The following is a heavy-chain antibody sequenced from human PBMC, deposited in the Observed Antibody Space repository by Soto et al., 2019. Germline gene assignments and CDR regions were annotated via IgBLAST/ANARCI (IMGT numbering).Heavy chain of an antibody. Sequence: QVQPVESGGGVVQPGRSLRLSCAASGFTFTPYGMHWVRQVPGQGPEWVAVISYDGTIKHYADSVKGRFTISRDNSNNTLYLEMHSLRTEDTALYYCAKDRAWQAGRYFYGMDVWGQGTTVTVSS. CDR2: ISYDGTIK. V-gene: IGHV3-30*18. D-gene: IGHD3-10*01. CDR3: AKDRAWQAGRYFYGMDV. CDR1: GFTFTPYG. J-gene: IGHJ6*02.